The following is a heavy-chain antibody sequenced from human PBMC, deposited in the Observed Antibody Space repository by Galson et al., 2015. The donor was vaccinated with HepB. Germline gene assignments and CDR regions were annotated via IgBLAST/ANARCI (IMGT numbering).Heavy chain of an antibody. Sequence: SLRLSCAASGFTFSSYWMNWVRQAPGKGLEWVALVSHDGSYKSYAESVKGRFTSFRDNSKGTLYLQMNSLRPEDTAVYYCAKDPAGRFVVNYRGYYFDDWGQGTLVTVSS. CDR3: AKDPAGRFVVNYRGYYFDD. J-gene: IGHJ4*02. CDR2: VSHDGSYK. D-gene: IGHD1-7*01. V-gene: IGHV3-30*18. CDR1: GFTFSSYW.